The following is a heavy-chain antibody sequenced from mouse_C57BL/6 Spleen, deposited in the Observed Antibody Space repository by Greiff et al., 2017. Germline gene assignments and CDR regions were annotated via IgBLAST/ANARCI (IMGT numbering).Heavy chain of an antibody. J-gene: IGHJ2*01. CDR2: IRNKANGYTT. CDR1: GFTFTDYY. D-gene: IGHD1-1*01. V-gene: IGHV7-3*01. Sequence: EVKLMESGGGLVQPGGSLSLSCAASGFTFTDYYMSWVRQPPGKALEWLGFIRNKANGYTTEYSASVKGRFTISRDNSQSILYLQMNALRAEDSATYYCARDYGSNDFDYWGQGTTLTVSS. CDR3: ARDYGSNDFDY.